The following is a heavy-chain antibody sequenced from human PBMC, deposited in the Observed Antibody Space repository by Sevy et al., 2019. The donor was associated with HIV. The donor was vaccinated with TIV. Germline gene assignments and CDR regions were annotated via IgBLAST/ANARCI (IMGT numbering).Heavy chain of an antibody. CDR2: IYYSGST. Sequence: SETLSLSCTVSGGSISSYYWSWIRQPPGKGLEWVGYIYYSGSTNYNPSLKSRVTISVDTSKNQYSLKLSSVTAADTAVYYCARERQLVLDYWGQGTLVTVSS. J-gene: IGHJ4*02. CDR3: ARERQLVLDY. D-gene: IGHD6-13*01. CDR1: GGSISSYY. V-gene: IGHV4-59*01.